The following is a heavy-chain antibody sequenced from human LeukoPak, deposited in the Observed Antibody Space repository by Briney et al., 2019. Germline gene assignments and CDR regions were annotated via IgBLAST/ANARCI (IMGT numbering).Heavy chain of an antibody. CDR2: INPNNGAT. J-gene: IGHJ4*02. CDR3: TRESGSYHGNDY. Sequence: ASVKVSCEASGGTFSSYAISWVRQAPGQGLEWMGRINPNNGATNYAQKLQGRVTITGDTSISTAYMELSSLRSDDTAVYYCTRESGSYHGNDYWGQGTLVTVSS. D-gene: IGHD1-26*01. V-gene: IGHV1-2*06. CDR1: GGTFSSYA.